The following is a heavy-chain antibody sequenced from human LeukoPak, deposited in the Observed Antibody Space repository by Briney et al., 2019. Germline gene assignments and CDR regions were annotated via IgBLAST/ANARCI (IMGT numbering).Heavy chain of an antibody. V-gene: IGHV3-9*03. CDR2: ISWNSDLS. Sequence: GGSLRLSCVGSEFIFGVYDWVWNGPGTGQEWVSGISWNSDLSRYADSVKGRFTISRDNDRNTVYLQMNGLRLEDMASYYCTKSPSFTLGGGYLDSWGQGMLVTVSS. D-gene: IGHD3-22*01. CDR1: EFIFGVY. J-gene: IGHJ4*02. CDR3: TKSPSFTLGGGYLDS.